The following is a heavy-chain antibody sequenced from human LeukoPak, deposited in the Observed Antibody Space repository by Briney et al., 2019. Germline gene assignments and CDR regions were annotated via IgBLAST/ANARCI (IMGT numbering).Heavy chain of an antibody. D-gene: IGHD6-19*01. V-gene: IGHV4-59*02. J-gene: IGHJ4*02. CDR3: ARGGWSLDY. Sequence: SETLSLTCTVSGGTVSGYYWSWIRQPPGKGLEWIGFIYYSGSTTHNPSLKSRVTISVDTAKNQLSLRLNSVTAADSAMYYCARGGWSLDYWGQGTLVTVSS. CDR1: GGTVSGYY. CDR2: IYYSGST.